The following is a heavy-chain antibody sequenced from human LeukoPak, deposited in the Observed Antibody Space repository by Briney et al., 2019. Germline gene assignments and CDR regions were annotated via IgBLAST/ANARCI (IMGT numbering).Heavy chain of an antibody. CDR1: GYTFTTYD. Sequence: ASVKVSCKTSGYTFTTYDINWVRQATGQGLEWMGWVNPNSGDTGYAQKFEGRVNITRNTSISTAYMELSSLRSEDTAVYYCARAPGEHSYTKGFYYFYYYMDVWGKGTTVTVSS. CDR2: VNPNSGDT. J-gene: IGHJ6*03. V-gene: IGHV1-8*03. D-gene: IGHD3-10*01. CDR3: ARAPGEHSYTKGFYYFYYYMDV.